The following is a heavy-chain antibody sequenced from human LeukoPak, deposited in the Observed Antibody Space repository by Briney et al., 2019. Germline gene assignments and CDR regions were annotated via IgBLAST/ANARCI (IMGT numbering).Heavy chain of an antibody. Sequence: GSLRLSCEASGFTVSSNYMSWVRQAPGRGLEWVSVLYPGGTTFYADSVEGRFTISRDNSKNTLYFQMDSLRTEDTAVYYCARGTAQLGAAGLFGYWGQGTLVTISS. D-gene: IGHD6-13*01. CDR3: ARGTAQLGAAGLFGY. J-gene: IGHJ4*02. CDR2: LYPGGTT. V-gene: IGHV3-53*01. CDR1: GFTVSSNY.